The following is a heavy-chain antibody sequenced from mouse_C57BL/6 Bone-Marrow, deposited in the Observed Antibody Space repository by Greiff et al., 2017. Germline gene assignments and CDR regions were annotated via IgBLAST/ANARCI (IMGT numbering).Heavy chain of an antibody. J-gene: IGHJ3*01. Sequence: QVQLQQSGAELARPGASVKLSCKASGYTFTSYGISWVKQSTGQGLEWIGEIYPRSGNTYYNEKFKGKATLTADKSSSTAYMELRSLSSEYSAVYFCARSTFFAYWGQGTLVTVSA. CDR3: ARSTFFAY. CDR2: IYPRSGNT. V-gene: IGHV1-81*01. CDR1: GYTFTSYG.